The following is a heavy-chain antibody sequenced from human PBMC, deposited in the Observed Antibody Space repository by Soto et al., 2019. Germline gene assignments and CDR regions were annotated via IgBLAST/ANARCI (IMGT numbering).Heavy chain of an antibody. CDR1: GFIFSDHY. CDR2: TKNKANSYTT. V-gene: IGHV3-72*01. CDR3: VRWKAGAPDY. D-gene: IGHD6-19*01. Sequence: EVQLVESGGGLVQPGGSLRLSCATSGFIFSDHYMDWVRQAPGKGLEWVGRTKNKANSYTTEYATSVKSRFSILRDDSKNSLHLQMNSLKTEDTAVYYCVRWKAGAPDYWGQGTLVTVSS. J-gene: IGHJ4*02.